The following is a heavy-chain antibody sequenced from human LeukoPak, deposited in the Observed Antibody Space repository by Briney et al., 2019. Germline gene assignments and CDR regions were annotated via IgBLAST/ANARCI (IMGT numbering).Heavy chain of an antibody. CDR1: GGSISSGDYY. V-gene: IGHV4-30-4*08. J-gene: IGHJ3*02. D-gene: IGHD1-26*01. CDR2: IYYSGST. Sequence: SQTLSLTCTVSGGSISSGDYYWSWIRQPPGKGPGWIGYIYYSGSTYYNPSLKSRVTISVDTSKNQFSLKLGSVTAADTAVYYCARAQWWELFTFDIWGQGTMVTVSS. CDR3: ARAQWWELFTFDI.